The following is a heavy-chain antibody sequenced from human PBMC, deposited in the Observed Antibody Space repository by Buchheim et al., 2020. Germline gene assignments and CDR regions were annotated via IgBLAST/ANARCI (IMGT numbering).Heavy chain of an antibody. CDR2: ISSSTSTM. CDR1: GFSFSSYS. Sequence: EVQLVESGGGLVQPGGSLRLSCAASGFSFSSYSMNWVRQAPGKGLVWVSYISSSTSTMYYADSVKGRFTISRDNAKNSLYLQMNSLRDEDTAVYYCARDREYSSNWYAYFDLWGRGTL. CDR3: ARDREYSSNWYAYFDL. D-gene: IGHD6-13*01. V-gene: IGHV3-48*02. J-gene: IGHJ2*01.